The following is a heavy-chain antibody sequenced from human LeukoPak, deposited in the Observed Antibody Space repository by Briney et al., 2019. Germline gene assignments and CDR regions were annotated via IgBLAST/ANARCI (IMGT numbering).Heavy chain of an antibody. V-gene: IGHV1-18*01. CDR1: GYIFTSYG. J-gene: IGHJ5*02. Sequence: ASVKVTCQSSGYIFTSYGIRWVRQAPGQGLAWMGWISAYNGNTNEAQKLQGRVTMTTDTSTSTAPMERRSLRSDDTAVYYCARGYDSLTGYPRFTQYLFDPGGEGTLVTVSS. D-gene: IGHD3-9*01. CDR3: ARGYDSLTGYPRFTQYLFDP. CDR2: ISAYNGNT.